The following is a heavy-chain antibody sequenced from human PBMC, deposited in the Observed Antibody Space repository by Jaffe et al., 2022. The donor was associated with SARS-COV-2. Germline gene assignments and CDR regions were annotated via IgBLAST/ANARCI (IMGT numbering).Heavy chain of an antibody. CDR3: AKDSRGGIAVAGDAFDI. CDR2: ISGDGGST. J-gene: IGHJ3*02. V-gene: IGHV3-43*02. Sequence: EVQLVESGGGVVQPGGSLRLSCAASGFTFDDYAMHWVRQAPGKGLEWVSLISGDGGSTYYADSVKGRFTISRDNSKNSLYLQMNSLRTEDTALYYCAKDSRGGIAVAGDAFDIWGQGTMVTVSS. CDR1: GFTFDDYA. D-gene: IGHD6-19*01.